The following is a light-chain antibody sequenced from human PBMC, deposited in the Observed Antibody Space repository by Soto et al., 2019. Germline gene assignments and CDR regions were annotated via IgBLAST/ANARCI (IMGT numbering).Light chain of an antibody. V-gene: IGLV2-14*01. J-gene: IGLJ1*01. CDR3: CSYTSGTSV. Sequence: QSVLTQPASVSGSPGQSITISCTGTSIDVGAYSYVSWYQQHPGKAPKVIIYEVTSRPSGISNRFSGSKSGNTASLTISGLQAEDEADYHCCSYTSGTSVFGTGTKVTVL. CDR2: EVT. CDR1: SIDVGAYSY.